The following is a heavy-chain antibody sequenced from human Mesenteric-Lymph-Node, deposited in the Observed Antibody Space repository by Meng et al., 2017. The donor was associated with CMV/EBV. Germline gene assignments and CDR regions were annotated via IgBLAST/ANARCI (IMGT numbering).Heavy chain of an antibody. CDR3: ARGLVLVVGTTKYYYPMDV. CDR2: INHSGST. D-gene: IGHD3-22*01. V-gene: IGHV4-34*01. J-gene: IGHJ6*02. Sequence: LSCAVYGGSFSGYYWSWIRQPPGKGLEWIGEINHSGSTNYNPSLKSRVTISVDTSKNQFSLKLSSVTAADTAVYFCARGLVLVVGTTKYYYPMDVCCHGTPVPFSS. CDR1: GGSFSGYY.